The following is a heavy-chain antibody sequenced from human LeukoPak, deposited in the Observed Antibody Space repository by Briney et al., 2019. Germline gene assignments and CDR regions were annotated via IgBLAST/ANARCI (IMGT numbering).Heavy chain of an antibody. CDR3: ARAPHPHSSSNY. D-gene: IGHD6-6*01. V-gene: IGHV1-8*01. CDR2: MNPNSGNT. J-gene: IGHJ4*02. CDR1: GYTFTSYD. Sequence: ASVKVSCKASGYTFTSYDINWVRQATGQGLEWMGWMNPNSGNTGYAQKFQGRVTMTRNTSISTAYMELSSLRSEDTAVYYCARAPHPHSSSNYWGQGTLVTVSS.